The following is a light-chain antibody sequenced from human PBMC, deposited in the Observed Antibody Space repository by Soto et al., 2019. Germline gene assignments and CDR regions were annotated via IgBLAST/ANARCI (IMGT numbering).Light chain of an antibody. V-gene: IGKV1-39*01. CDR1: QTVSTF. CDR3: QQSYFTPLT. CDR2: AAS. Sequence: DSQMTQSPSSLSASLGDRVTITCRASQTVSTFLNWYQQKPGEAPKLLIYAASRLQSGVPSRFSGSGSGTDFTLTISSLQPEDSATYYCQQSYFTPLTFGPGTKVDIK. J-gene: IGKJ3*01.